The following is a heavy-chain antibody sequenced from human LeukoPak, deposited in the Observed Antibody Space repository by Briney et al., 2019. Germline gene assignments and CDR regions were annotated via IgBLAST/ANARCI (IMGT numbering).Heavy chain of an antibody. CDR2: ISRRSSYI. CDR1: GFTFSSYT. CDR3: ARGSEGYCSGGGCYYGMDV. V-gene: IGHV3-21*01. Sequence: PGGSLRLSCAASGFTFSSYTMNWVRQAPGKELEWVSYISRRSSYIYDADSEKGRFTISRDNADNSLYLQMNSLRAEDTAVYYCARGSEGYCSGGGCYYGMDVWGQGTTVTVSS. D-gene: IGHD2-15*01. J-gene: IGHJ6*01.